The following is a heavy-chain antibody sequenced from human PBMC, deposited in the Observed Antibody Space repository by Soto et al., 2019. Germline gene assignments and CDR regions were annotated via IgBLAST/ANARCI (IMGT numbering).Heavy chain of an antibody. CDR1: GFTFSSYS. CDR3: ARILYGSGSLYYFDY. J-gene: IGHJ4*02. V-gene: IGHV3-21*01. CDR2: ISSSSSYI. D-gene: IGHD3-10*01. Sequence: EVQLVESGGGLVKPGGSLRLSCAASGFTFSSYSMNWVRQALGKGLEWVSSISSSSSYIYYADSVKGRFTISRDNAKNSLYLKMNSLRAEDTAVYYCARILYGSGSLYYFDYWGQGTLVTVSS.